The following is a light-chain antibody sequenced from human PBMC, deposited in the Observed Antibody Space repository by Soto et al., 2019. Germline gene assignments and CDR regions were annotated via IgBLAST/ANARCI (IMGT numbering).Light chain of an antibody. CDR2: KVS. CDR3: CAYTRSYTWV. CDR1: SSDVGDGDF. V-gene: IGLV2-14*01. J-gene: IGLJ3*02. Sequence: QSALTQPASVSGSPRQSITISCTGTSSDVGDGDFVSWYQQRPGNAPKLMIYKVSNRPSGVSNRFSGSKSGNTASLTISGLQAEYEAEYDCCAYTRSYTWVFGGGTKLTVL.